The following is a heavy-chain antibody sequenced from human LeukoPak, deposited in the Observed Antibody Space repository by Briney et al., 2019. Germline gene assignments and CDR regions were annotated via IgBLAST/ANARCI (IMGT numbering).Heavy chain of an antibody. V-gene: IGHV3-43*01. Sequence: GGSLRLSCAASGFTFDDYTMHWVRQAPGKGLEWVSLISWDGGRKHYADSVKGRFTISRDSSENSLYLQMNSLRSEDTALYYCAKDVGAAADPYHFDYWGQGTLVTVSS. J-gene: IGHJ4*02. D-gene: IGHD6-13*01. CDR2: ISWDGGRK. CDR3: AKDVGAAADPYHFDY. CDR1: GFTFDDYT.